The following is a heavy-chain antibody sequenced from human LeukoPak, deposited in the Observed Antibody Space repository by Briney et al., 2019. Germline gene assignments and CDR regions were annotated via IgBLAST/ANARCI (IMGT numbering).Heavy chain of an antibody. CDR2: ISSSGSTI. D-gene: IGHD3-22*01. Sequence: GGSLRLSCAASGFTFSSYEMNWVRQAPGKGLEWVSYISSSGSTIYYADSVKGRFTISRDNAKNSLYLQMNSLRAEDTAVYYCAVPTYYYDSSGYPYYFDYWGQGTLVTVSS. CDR3: AVPTYYYDSSGYPYYFDY. J-gene: IGHJ4*02. CDR1: GFTFSSYE. V-gene: IGHV3-48*03.